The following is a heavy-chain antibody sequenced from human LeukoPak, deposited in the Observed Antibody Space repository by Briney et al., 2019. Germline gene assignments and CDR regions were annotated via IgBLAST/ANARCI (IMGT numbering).Heavy chain of an antibody. V-gene: IGHV1-2*06. Sequence: ASVKVSCKASGYTFTGYYMHWVRQAPGQGLEWMGRINPNSGGTNYAQKFQGRVTMTRDTSISTAYMELSRLRSDDTAVYYCARACRPQGGLDYWGQGTLVTVSS. J-gene: IGHJ4*02. CDR2: INPNSGGT. CDR3: ARACRPQGGLDY. CDR1: GYTFTGYY.